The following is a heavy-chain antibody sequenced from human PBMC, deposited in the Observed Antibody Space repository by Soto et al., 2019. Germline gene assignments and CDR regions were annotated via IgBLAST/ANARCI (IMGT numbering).Heavy chain of an antibody. J-gene: IGHJ4*02. Sequence: QLQLQESGPGLVKPSETLSLTCAVSGGSISSSSYYWGWIRQPPGKGLEWIGSISYSGSTYYNPSPKRRVPISVDTSKHQFSLNLSSVTAADTAVYYCASYYYDSSGYYYVPGVYWGQGTLVTVSS. V-gene: IGHV4-39*01. D-gene: IGHD3-22*01. CDR1: GGSISSSSYY. CDR3: ASYYYDSSGYYYVPGVY. CDR2: ISYSGST.